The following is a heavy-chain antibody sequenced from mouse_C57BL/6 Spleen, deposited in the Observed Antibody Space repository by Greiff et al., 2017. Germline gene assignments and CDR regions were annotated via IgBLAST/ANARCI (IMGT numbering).Heavy chain of an antibody. CDR3: ARGTTVVADY. Sequence: QVQLQQPGAELVMPGASVKLSCKASGYTFTSYWMHWVKQRPGQGLEWIGEIDPSDSYTNYNQKFKGKSTLTVEKSSSTAYMQLSSLTSEDSAVYYCARGTTVVADYWGQGTTLTVSS. D-gene: IGHD1-1*01. J-gene: IGHJ2*01. CDR1: GYTFTSYW. V-gene: IGHV1-69*01. CDR2: IDPSDSYT.